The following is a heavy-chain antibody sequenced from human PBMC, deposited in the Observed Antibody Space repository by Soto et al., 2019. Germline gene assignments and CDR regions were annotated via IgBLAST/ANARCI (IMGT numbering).Heavy chain of an antibody. CDR2: IDWDDDK. CDR3: ARSTYYYDSSGYAGYYGMDV. V-gene: IGHV2-70*01. D-gene: IGHD3-22*01. Sequence: GPTLVNPTQTLTLTCTFSGFSLSTSGMCVSWIRQPPGKALEWLALIDWDDDKYYSTSLKTRLTISKDTSKNQVVLTMTNMDPVDTATYYCARSTYYYDSSGYAGYYGMDVWGQGTTVTVSS. CDR1: GFSLSTSGMC. J-gene: IGHJ6*02.